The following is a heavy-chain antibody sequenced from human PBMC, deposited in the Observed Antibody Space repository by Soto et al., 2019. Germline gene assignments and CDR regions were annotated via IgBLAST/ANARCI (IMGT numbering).Heavy chain of an antibody. D-gene: IGHD3-10*01. V-gene: IGHV1-69*01. Sequence: QVQLVQSGAEVKKPGSSVKVSCKASGGTFSSYAISWVRQAPGQGLEWMGGIIPIFGTANYPQNFQGRVTITADESTSTAYMELSSLRSEDTAVYYCARDPMVRGVTYYYYGMDVWGQGTTVTVSS. J-gene: IGHJ6*02. CDR3: ARDPMVRGVTYYYYGMDV. CDR1: GGTFSSYA. CDR2: IIPIFGTA.